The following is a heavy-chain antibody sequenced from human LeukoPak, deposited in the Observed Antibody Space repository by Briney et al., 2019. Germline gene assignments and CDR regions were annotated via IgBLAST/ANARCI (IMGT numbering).Heavy chain of an antibody. CDR1: GFTFSSYA. J-gene: IGHJ4*02. Sequence: GGSLRLSCAASGFTFSSYAMSWVRQAPGKGLEWVSAISGSGGSTYYADSVKGRFTISRDNAKNSLYLQMNSLRAEDTAVYYCARASVRFLEWSDSYYFDYWGQGTLVTVSS. CDR2: ISGSGGST. CDR3: ARASVRFLEWSDSYYFDY. V-gene: IGHV3-23*01. D-gene: IGHD3-3*01.